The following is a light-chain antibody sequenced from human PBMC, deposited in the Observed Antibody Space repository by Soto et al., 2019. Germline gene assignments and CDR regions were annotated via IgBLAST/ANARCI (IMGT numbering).Light chain of an antibody. Sequence: EIVLTQSPATLSLSPGERATLSCRASQRVSSYLAWYQQKPGQAPRLLIYDASNRATGLPARFSGSGSGTDFTLTISSLEPEDFAVYYCQQRSNWPPYTFGHGNKLKIK. CDR2: DAS. V-gene: IGKV3-11*01. CDR1: QRVSSY. J-gene: IGKJ2*01. CDR3: QQRSNWPPYT.